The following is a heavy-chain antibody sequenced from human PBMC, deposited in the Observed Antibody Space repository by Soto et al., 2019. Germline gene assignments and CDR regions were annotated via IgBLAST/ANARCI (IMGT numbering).Heavy chain of an antibody. Sequence: EVQLVESGGGLVQPGRSLRLSCATSGFTFDKYAMHWVRQAPGKGLEWVSGISWNRGNIGYADSVKGRFTISRDNAKNSLFLQMNSLRPEDTALYYCAKGGRIHLWLPFDYWGQGTLVTVSS. V-gene: IGHV3-9*01. CDR2: ISWNRGNI. CDR1: GFTFDKYA. CDR3: AKGGRIHLWLPFDY. D-gene: IGHD5-18*01. J-gene: IGHJ4*02.